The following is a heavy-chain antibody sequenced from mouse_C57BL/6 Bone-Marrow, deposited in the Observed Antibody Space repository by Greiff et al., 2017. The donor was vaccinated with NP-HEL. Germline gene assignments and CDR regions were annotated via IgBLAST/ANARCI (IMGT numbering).Heavy chain of an antibody. V-gene: IGHV5-15*01. J-gene: IGHJ4*01. Sequence: EMQLVESGGGLVQPGGSLKLSCAASGFTFSDYGMAWVRQAPRTGPEWVAFISNLAYSIYYADTVTGRFTISRENAKNTLYLEMSSLRSEDTAMYYCARHPGMDYWGQGTSVTVSS. CDR1: GFTFSDYG. CDR3: ARHPGMDY. CDR2: ISNLAYSI.